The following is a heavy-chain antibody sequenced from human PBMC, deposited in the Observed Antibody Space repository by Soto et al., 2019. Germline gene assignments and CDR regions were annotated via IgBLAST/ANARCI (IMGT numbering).Heavy chain of an antibody. CDR3: ASYGRRDCTNGVCYTLDY. D-gene: IGHD2-8*01. V-gene: IGHV1-46*03. CDR1: GYTFTSYY. Sequence: ASVKVSCKASGYTFTSYYMHWVRQAPGQGLEWMGIINPSGGSTSYAQKFQGRVTVTRDTSTSTVYMELSSLRSEDTAVYYCASYGRRDCTNGVCYTLDYWGQGTLVTVSS. CDR2: INPSGGST. J-gene: IGHJ4*02.